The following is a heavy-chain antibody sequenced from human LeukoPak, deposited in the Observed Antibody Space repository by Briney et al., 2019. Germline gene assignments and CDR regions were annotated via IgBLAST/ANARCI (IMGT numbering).Heavy chain of an antibody. J-gene: IGHJ4*02. CDR1: GASVSGSTYY. D-gene: IGHD4-23*01. CDR3: ASPGGDY. Sequence: SETLSLTCTVSGASVSGSTYYWGWIRQPPGKGLEWIGSIYYSGSTYYNPSLKSRVTISVDTSKNQFSLKLSSVTAADTAVYYCASPGGDYWGQGTLVTVSS. V-gene: IGHV4-39*07. CDR2: IYYSGST.